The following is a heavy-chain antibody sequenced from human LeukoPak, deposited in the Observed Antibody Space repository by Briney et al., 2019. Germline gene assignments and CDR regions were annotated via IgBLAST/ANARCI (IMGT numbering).Heavy chain of an antibody. CDR1: GGTFSSYA. D-gene: IGHD6-13*01. CDR3: ASRIAAAGGNWFDP. Sequence: EASVKDSCKASGGTFSSYAISWVRQAPGQGLEWMGGIIPIFGTANYAQKFQGRVTITTDESTSTAYMELSSLRSEDTAVYYCASRIAAAGGNWFDPWGQGTLVTVSS. J-gene: IGHJ5*02. CDR2: IIPIFGTA. V-gene: IGHV1-69*05.